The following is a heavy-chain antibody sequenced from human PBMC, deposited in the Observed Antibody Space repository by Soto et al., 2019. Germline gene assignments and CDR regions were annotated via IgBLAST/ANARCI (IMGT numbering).Heavy chain of an antibody. CDR3: AKDRSGSPFDY. CDR2: ISGNGGSR. V-gene: IGHV3-23*01. CDR1: GFTFISYA. J-gene: IGHJ4*02. Sequence: PGGSLRLSSTASGFTFISYAMSWVRQAPGKGLEWVSSISGNGGSRYYADSVKGRFTISRDNPKNTLYLQMKSLRAEDTAVYYCAKDRSGSPFDYWGQGTLVTVSS. D-gene: IGHD1-26*01.